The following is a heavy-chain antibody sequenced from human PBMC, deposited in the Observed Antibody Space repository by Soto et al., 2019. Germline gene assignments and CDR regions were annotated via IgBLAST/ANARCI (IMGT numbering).Heavy chain of an antibody. CDR1: GLTFSSNW. Sequence: GGSLRLSCAASGLTFSSNWMSWVRQAPGKGLEWVANIRQDGGEKYYVDSVKGRFTISRDNAKNSMYLQMDSLRAEDTAVYHCAREVGATTILDYRGQGTLVTVSS. CDR2: IRQDGGEK. CDR3: AREVGATTILDY. D-gene: IGHD1-26*01. V-gene: IGHV3-7*03. J-gene: IGHJ4*02.